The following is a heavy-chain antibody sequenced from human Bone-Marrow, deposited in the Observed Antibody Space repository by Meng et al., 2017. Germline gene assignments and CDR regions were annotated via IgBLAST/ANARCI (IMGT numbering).Heavy chain of an antibody. CDR2: VWYDGSNK. D-gene: IGHD3-22*01. Sequence: QVQLVASGGGVVQTGRSLSLSCASFGFTFNNYGMHWVRQAPGKGLERVAVVWYDGSNKYYADSVKGRFTISRDNSKNTLYLKMNSLRAEDTAIYYCARDYYDSPGPFDYWGQGTLVTVSS. V-gene: IGHV3-33*01. CDR3: ARDYYDSPGPFDY. CDR1: GFTFNNYG. J-gene: IGHJ4*02.